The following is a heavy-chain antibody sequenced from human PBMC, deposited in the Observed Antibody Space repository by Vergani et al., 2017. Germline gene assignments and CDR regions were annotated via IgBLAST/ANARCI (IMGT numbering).Heavy chain of an antibody. CDR3: SRGRGYSFGYSDY. J-gene: IGHJ4*02. CDR1: GFSFGDYA. Sequence: EVQLVESGGGLVPPGRSLRLSCAASGFSFGDYAMTWVRQAPGKGLEWVAFIRNKAYGGTTEYPASVKGRFTISRDDSKRLAYLQLSGLKTEDTAVYFCSRGRGYSFGYSDYWGQGTLVTVSS. V-gene: IGHV3-49*04. CDR2: IRNKAYGGTT. D-gene: IGHD5-18*01.